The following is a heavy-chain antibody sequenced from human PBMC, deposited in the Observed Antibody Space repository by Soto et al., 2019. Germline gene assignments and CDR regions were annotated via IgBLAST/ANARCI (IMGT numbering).Heavy chain of an antibody. J-gene: IGHJ5*02. CDR3: ARGYCNTNICDPWFDP. V-gene: IGHV5-51*01. CDR2: IYPGDSDT. CDR1: GYAFTSYW. D-gene: IGHD2-2*01. Sequence: GESLKISCQASGYAFTSYWIAWVRQIPGRGLEWMGIIYPGDSDTRYSPSFQGQVTISADKSITTAYLQWNSLEASDTAMYYCARGYCNTNICDPWFDPWGQGTLVTVSS.